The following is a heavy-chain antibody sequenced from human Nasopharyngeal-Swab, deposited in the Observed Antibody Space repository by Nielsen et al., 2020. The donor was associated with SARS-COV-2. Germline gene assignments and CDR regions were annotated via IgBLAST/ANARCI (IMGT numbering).Heavy chain of an antibody. V-gene: IGHV4-4*02. CDR3: ARDGSGWVYGMDV. CDR2: IYHSGST. Sequence: SETLSLTCAVSGGSISSSNWWSWVRQPPGKGLEWIGEIYHSGSTNYNPSLKSRVTISVDKSKNQFSLKLSSVTAADTAVYYCARDGSGWVYGMDVWGQGTTVTVSS. J-gene: IGHJ6*02. D-gene: IGHD6-19*01. CDR1: GGSISSSNW.